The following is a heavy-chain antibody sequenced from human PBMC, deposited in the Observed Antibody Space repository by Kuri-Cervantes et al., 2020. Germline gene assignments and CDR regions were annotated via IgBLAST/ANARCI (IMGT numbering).Heavy chain of an antibody. V-gene: IGHV3-30*18. CDR3: AKGGGRIQLWLPPVY. CDR1: GFTFSSYG. CDR2: ISYDGSNK. Sequence: GGSLRLSCAASGFTFSSYGMHWVRQAPGKGLEWVAVISYDGSNKYYADSVKGRFTISRDNSKNTLYLQMNSRRAEDTAVYYCAKGGGRIQLWLPPVYWGQGTLVTVAS. J-gene: IGHJ4*02. D-gene: IGHD5-18*01.